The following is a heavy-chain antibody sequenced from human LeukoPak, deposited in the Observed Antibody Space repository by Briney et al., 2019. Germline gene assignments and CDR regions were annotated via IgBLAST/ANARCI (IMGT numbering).Heavy chain of an antibody. Sequence: GGSLRLSCAPSASGFAFSSYSMNWVRQAPGKGLEWVSSISSSSSYIYYADSLKGRFTISRDNAKNSLYLQMNSLRAEDTAVYYCARDLTGSRTFDYWGQGTLVTVSS. J-gene: IGHJ4*02. CDR2: ISSSSSYI. CDR3: ARDLTGSRTFDY. V-gene: IGHV3-21*01. D-gene: IGHD1-26*01. CDR1: GFAFSSYS.